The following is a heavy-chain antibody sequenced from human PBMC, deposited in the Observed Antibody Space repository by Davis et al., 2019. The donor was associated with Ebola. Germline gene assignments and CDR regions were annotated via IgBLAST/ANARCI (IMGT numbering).Heavy chain of an antibody. CDR1: GYTFTSYG. Sequence: ASVKVSCKASGYTFTSYGISWVRQAPGQGLEWMGWISAYNGNTNYAQKLQGRVTMTTDTSTSTAYMELRSLRSDDTAVYYCAGGDRRFLEWFHFDYWGQGALVTVSS. CDR3: AGGDRRFLEWFHFDY. CDR2: ISAYNGNT. D-gene: IGHD3-3*01. J-gene: IGHJ4*02. V-gene: IGHV1-18*04.